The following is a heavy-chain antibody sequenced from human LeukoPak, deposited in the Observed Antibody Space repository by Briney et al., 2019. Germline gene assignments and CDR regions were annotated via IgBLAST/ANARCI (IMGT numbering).Heavy chain of an antibody. CDR1: GYTFTDFY. CDR3: ARVGEGNKKNFDY. V-gene: IGHV1-2*02. Sequence: ASVKVSCKASGYTFTDFYFHWVRQAPGQGLEWVGCIHPNNDGATYAQRFQGRVTMTRDTSISTAYMELDRLRSDDTAVYYCARVGEGNKKNFDYWGQGTLVTVSS. CDR2: IHPNNDGA. J-gene: IGHJ4*02.